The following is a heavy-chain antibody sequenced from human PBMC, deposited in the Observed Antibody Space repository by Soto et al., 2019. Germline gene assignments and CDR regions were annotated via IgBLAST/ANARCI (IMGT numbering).Heavy chain of an antibody. CDR3: ASVGAAAAPYVRFDP. J-gene: IGHJ5*02. CDR2: IYYSGST. Sequence: PSETLSLTCTVSGGSISSISYYWGWIRQPPGKGLEWIGSIYYSGSTYYNPSLKSRVTISVDTSKNQFSLKLSSVTAADTAVYYCASVGAAAAPYVRFDPWGQGTLVTVSS. D-gene: IGHD6-13*01. CDR1: GGSISSISYY. V-gene: IGHV4-39*01.